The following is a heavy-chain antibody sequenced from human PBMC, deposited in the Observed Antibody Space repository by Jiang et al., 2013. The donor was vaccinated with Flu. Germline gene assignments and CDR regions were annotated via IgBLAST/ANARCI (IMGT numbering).Heavy chain of an antibody. Sequence: SCKVSGYIFTELSIHWLRQVPGKGLEWMGSFDRKAGDTIFPQQFQGRVTMTEDTSTDTAYMELSSLRSEDTAVYYCARVLDYYGSGSRAYYYYGMDVWGQGTTVTVSS. J-gene: IGHJ6*02. V-gene: IGHV1-24*01. D-gene: IGHD3-10*01. CDR2: FDRKAGDT. CDR1: GYIFTELS. CDR3: ARVLDYYGSGSRAYYYYGMDV.